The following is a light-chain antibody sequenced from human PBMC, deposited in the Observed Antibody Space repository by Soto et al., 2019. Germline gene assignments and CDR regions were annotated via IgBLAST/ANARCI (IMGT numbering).Light chain of an antibody. CDR3: QQYNSFPYT. CDR2: KAS. J-gene: IGKJ2*01. Sequence: DIQMTQSPSTLSASVGDRVTITCRASQSISSWLAWYQQKPGKAPNLLIYKASSLQSGVPSRFSGSGSGTEFTLTISSLQPDDLAGYYCQQYNSFPYTFGQGTKLEIK. V-gene: IGKV1-5*03. CDR1: QSISSW.